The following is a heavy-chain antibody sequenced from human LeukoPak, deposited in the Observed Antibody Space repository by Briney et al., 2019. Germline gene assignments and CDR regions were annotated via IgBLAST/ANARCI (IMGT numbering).Heavy chain of an antibody. CDR1: DDSFSSHY. Sequence: SETLSLTCAVSDDSFSSHYWTWIRQPPGKGLEWIGYISYIGSTNYNPSLKSRVTISIDTSKNQFSLKLTSVTAADTAVYYCARDLVTVTKGFDIWGQGTVVSLSS. V-gene: IGHV4-59*11. CDR3: ARDLVTVTKGFDI. D-gene: IGHD4-17*01. J-gene: IGHJ3*02. CDR2: ISYIGST.